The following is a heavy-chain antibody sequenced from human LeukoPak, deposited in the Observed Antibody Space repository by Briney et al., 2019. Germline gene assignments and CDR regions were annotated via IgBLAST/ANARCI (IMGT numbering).Heavy chain of an antibody. CDR2: IIPIFGTA. Sequence: SVKVSCKASGGTFSSYAISWVRQAPGQGLEWMGGIIPIFGTANYAQKFQGRVTITADKSTSIAYMELSSLRSEDTAVYYCARERRAGIQLWLRGGSYMDVWGKGTTVTVSS. CDR1: GGTFSSYA. D-gene: IGHD5-18*01. V-gene: IGHV1-69*06. CDR3: ARERRAGIQLWLRGGSYMDV. J-gene: IGHJ6*03.